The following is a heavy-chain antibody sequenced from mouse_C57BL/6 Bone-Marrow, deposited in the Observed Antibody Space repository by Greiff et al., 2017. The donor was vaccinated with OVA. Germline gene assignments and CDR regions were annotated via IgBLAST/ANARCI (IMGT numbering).Heavy chain of an antibody. CDR2: IHPNSGST. CDR1: GYTFTSSW. CDR3: AIDSSGSGFAY. V-gene: IGHV1-64*01. D-gene: IGHD3-2*02. Sequence: QVQLQQPGAELVKPGASVKLSCKASGYTFTSSWMHWVKQRPGQGLEWIGMIHPNSGSTNYNEKFKSKATLTVDKSSSTAYMQLSSLTSEDSAVYYCAIDSSGSGFAYWGQGTLVTVSA. J-gene: IGHJ3*01.